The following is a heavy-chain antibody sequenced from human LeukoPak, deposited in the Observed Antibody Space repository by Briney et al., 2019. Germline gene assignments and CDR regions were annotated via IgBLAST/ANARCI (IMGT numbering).Heavy chain of an antibody. CDR2: IYYSGST. J-gene: IGHJ5*02. CDR3: AGTYYYGSGSYPNWFDP. Sequence: SETLSLTCSVSGGSISSYYWSWIRQPPGKGLEWIGYIYYSGSTNYNPSLKSRVTISVDTSKNQFSLKLSSVTAADMAVYYCAGTYYYGSGSYPNWFDPWGQGTLVTVSS. D-gene: IGHD3-10*01. CDR1: GGSISSYY. V-gene: IGHV4-59*01.